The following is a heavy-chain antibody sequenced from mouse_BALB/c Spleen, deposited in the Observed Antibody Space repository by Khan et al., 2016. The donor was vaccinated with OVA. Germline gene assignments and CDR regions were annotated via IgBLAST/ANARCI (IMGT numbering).Heavy chain of an antibody. CDR3: AKTARIKC. V-gene: IGHV3-2*02. CDR1: GYSITSGYG. Sequence: EVQLQESGPGLVKPSQSLSLTCTVTGYSITSGYGWNWIRQFPGNKLEWVGYLSYSGSTNYNPFLKSRITITEDTSKKQFLLQLNSVTTEDTATGYSAKTARIKCWSQVTTLTVSS. CDR2: LSYSGST. J-gene: IGHJ2*01. D-gene: IGHD1-2*01.